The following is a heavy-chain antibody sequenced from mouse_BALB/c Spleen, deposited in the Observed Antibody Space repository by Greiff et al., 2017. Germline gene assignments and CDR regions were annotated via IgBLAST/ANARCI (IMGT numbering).Heavy chain of an antibody. D-gene: IGHD1-1*01. Sequence: LQQPGSELVRPGASVKLSCKASGYTFTSYWMHWVKQRPGQGLEWIGNIYPGSGSTNYDEKFKSKATLTVDTSSSTAYMQLSSLTSEDSAVYYCTGYYGSPLDYWGQGTSVTVSA. CDR2: IYPGSGST. V-gene: IGHV1S22*01. J-gene: IGHJ4*01. CDR1: GYTFTSYW. CDR3: TGYYGSPLDY.